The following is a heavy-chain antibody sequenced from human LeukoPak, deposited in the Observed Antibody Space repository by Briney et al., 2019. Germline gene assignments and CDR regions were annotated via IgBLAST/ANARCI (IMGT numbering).Heavy chain of an antibody. V-gene: IGHV3-53*01. J-gene: IGHJ4*02. CDR2: IYSGGST. Sequence: PGGSLRLSCAASGFTVSSNYMSWVRQAPGKGLEWVSVIYSGGSTYYADSVKGRFTISRDNSKNTLYLQMNSLRAEDTAVYYCAKAPGLVGATTIDYWGQGTLVTVSS. CDR3: AKAPGLVGATTIDY. CDR1: GFTVSSNY. D-gene: IGHD1-26*01.